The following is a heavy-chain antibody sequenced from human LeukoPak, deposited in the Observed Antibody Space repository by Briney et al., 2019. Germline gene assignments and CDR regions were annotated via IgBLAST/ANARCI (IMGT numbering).Heavy chain of an antibody. V-gene: IGHV3-30*02. J-gene: IGHJ5*02. Sequence: GGSLRLSCAASGFTFSSYAMHWVRQAPGKGLEWVAFIRYDGSNKYYADSVKGRFTISRDNSKNTLYLQMNSLRAEDTAVYYCARGRNNWFDPWGQGTLVTVSS. CDR2: IRYDGSNK. CDR3: ARGRNNWFDP. CDR1: GFTFSSYA.